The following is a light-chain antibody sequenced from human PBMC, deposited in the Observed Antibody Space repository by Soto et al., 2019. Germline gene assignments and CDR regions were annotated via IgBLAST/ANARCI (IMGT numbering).Light chain of an antibody. J-gene: IGLJ3*02. Sequence: QSALTQPASVSGSPGQSITISCTGTSSDVGSYNLVSWYLQHPGKAPKLMIYEGSKRPSGVSNRFSGSKSGNTASLTISGLQAEDEADYYCCSYAGSSTSWVFGGGTKLTVL. CDR1: SSDVGSYNL. CDR2: EGS. CDR3: CSYAGSSTSWV. V-gene: IGLV2-23*01.